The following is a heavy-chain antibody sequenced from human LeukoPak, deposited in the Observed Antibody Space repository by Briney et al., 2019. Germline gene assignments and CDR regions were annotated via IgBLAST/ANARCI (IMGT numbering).Heavy chain of an antibody. J-gene: IGHJ3*02. CDR2: INPSGGST. D-gene: IGHD3-22*01. V-gene: IGHV1-46*01. Sequence: ASVKVSCKASGYTFTSYYMHWVRQAPGQGLEWMGIINPSGGSTSYAQKFQGRVTMTRDTSTSTVYMELSSLRSEDTAVYYCARVGYYDSSGYLPRGFDIWGQGTMVTVSS. CDR3: ARVGYYDSSGYLPRGFDI. CDR1: GYTFTSYY.